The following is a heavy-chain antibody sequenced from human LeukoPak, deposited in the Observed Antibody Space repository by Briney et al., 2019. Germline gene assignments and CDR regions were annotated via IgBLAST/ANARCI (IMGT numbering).Heavy chain of an antibody. CDR1: GGSISSSSYY. J-gene: IGHJ4*02. Sequence: PSEPLSLTCTVSGGSISSSSYYWGWIRQPPGKGLEWIGSIYYSGSTYYNPSLKSRVTISLDTSKNQFSLKLSSVTAAHTAVYYCARAPLGYCAGDCYSHFYNWDQGTLVTVSS. CDR3: ARAPLGYCAGDCYSHFYN. D-gene: IGHD2-21*01. V-gene: IGHV4-39*07. CDR2: IYYSGST.